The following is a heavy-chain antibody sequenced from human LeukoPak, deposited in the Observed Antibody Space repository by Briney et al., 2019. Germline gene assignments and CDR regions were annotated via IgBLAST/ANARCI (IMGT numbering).Heavy chain of an antibody. Sequence: SETLSLTCTVSGGSISSYYWSWIRQPTGKGLEWMGYIYYSGSTVYNPSLKSRVTISVHPTKHQLSMMLSSVTAAATAVYYCARVEQGYCSGGRCRPGSYYYYGMDVWGQGTTVTVSS. CDR3: ARVEQGYCSGGRCRPGSYYYYGMDV. CDR1: GGSISSYY. J-gene: IGHJ6*02. CDR2: IYYSGST. V-gene: IGHV4-59*01. D-gene: IGHD2-15*01.